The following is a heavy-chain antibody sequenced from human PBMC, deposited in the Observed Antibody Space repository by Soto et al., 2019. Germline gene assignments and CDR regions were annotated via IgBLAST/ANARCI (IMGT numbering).Heavy chain of an antibody. CDR2: IHWNSDNI. CDR1: GFTFGDSV. Sequence: EVQLVESGGGLVQPGRSLRLSCAASGFTFGDSVMHWVRQVPGKGLEWVSGIHWNSDNIGYADSVKGRFTISRDNAKNSLYLQMNSLRVEDTAFYYCARDTLRVTGTDWGPRTLVTVSS. D-gene: IGHD6-19*01. CDR3: ARDTLRVTGTD. V-gene: IGHV3-9*01. J-gene: IGHJ4*02.